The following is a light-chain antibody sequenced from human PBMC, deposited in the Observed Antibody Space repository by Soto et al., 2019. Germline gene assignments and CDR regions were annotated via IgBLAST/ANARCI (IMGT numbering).Light chain of an antibody. V-gene: IGKV1-39*01. CDR2: AAS. Sequence: QSPSSLSASVGDRVTITCRASQSISSYLNWYQQKPGKAPKLLIYAASSLQSGVPSRFSGSGSGTDFTLTISSLQPEDFASYYCLQDYGDSWTFGQGTKVDIK. J-gene: IGKJ1*01. CDR3: LQDYGDSWT. CDR1: QSISSY.